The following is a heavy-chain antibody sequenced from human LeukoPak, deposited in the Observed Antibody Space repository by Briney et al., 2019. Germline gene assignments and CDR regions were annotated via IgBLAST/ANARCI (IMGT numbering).Heavy chain of an antibody. CDR2: ISGSGGST. Sequence: PGGSLRLSCAASGLTFSSYGMSWVRQAPGKGLECGSAISGSGGSTYYADSVKGRFTIYRDNSKNTLYLPMNSLRAEDTSVYYGARDSGSYVGYYYYMDVWGKGTTVTVSS. V-gene: IGHV3-23*01. CDR1: GLTFSSYG. J-gene: IGHJ6*03. D-gene: IGHD1-26*01. CDR3: ARDSGSYVGYYYYMDV.